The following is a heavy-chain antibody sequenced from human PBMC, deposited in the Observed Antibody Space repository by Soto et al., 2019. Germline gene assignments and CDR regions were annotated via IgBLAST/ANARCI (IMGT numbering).Heavy chain of an antibody. CDR2: IYYSGST. J-gene: IGHJ4*02. CDR3: ASYNERKPFYDSSGYYYFDY. V-gene: IGHV4-31*03. D-gene: IGHD3-22*01. CDR1: GGSISSGGYY. Sequence: SETLSLTCTVSGGSISSGGYYWSWIRQHPGKGLEWIGYIYYSGSTYYNPSLKSRVTISVDTSKNQFSLKLSSVTAADTAVYCCASYNERKPFYDSSGYYYFDYWGQGTLVTVSS.